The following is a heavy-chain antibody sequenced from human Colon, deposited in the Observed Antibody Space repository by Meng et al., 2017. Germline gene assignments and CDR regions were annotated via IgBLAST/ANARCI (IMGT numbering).Heavy chain of an antibody. CDR2: MYYTGST. CDR1: GGSIANGDYY. CDR3: ARVFYDSRGVNWFDP. D-gene: IGHD3-22*01. J-gene: IGHJ5*02. V-gene: IGHV4-31*03. Sequence: LRLSCTVSGGSIANGDYYWSWIRQLPGKGLECIGHMYYTGSTYYNPSLKSRVSMSVDTSKNQFSVRLNSVTAADTAIYYCARVFYDSRGVNWFDPWGQGTLVTVSS.